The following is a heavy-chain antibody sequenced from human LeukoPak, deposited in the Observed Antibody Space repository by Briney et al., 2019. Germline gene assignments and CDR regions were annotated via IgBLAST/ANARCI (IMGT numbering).Heavy chain of an antibody. J-gene: IGHJ4*02. CDR1: GFTFSSYA. V-gene: IGHV3-23*01. Sequence: GSLRLSCVASGFTFSSYAMSWVRQAPGKGLEWVSTISGRGAGTYYADSVKGRFTISRDNSKSTLYLQMNSLRAEDTAVYYCAKDPDGDFWSGYYFDYWGQGTLVTVSS. CDR2: ISGRGAGT. CDR3: AKDPDGDFWSGYYFDY. D-gene: IGHD3-3*01.